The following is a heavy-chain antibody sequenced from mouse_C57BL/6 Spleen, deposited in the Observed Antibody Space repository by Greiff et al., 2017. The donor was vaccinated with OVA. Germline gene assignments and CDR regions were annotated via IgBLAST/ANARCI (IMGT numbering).Heavy chain of an antibody. J-gene: IGHJ4*01. CDR3: GIDSSGYRAMDY. CDR2: FNPGSGGT. Sequence: VQLQQSGAGLVRPGTSVTVSCSASGYAFTNYLFEWLKQRPGQGLEWIGVFNPGSGGTNYNEKLKGKATLTADKSSSIAYMQLSSLTSEDSAVYFCGIDSSGYRAMDYWGQGTSVTVSS. CDR1: GYAFTNYL. D-gene: IGHD3-2*02. V-gene: IGHV1-54*01.